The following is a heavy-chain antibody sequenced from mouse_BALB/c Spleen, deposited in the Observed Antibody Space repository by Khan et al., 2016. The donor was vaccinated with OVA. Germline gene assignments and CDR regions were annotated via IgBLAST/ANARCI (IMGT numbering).Heavy chain of an antibody. CDR2: INPSNGYT. CDR1: GYTFTSYT. CDR3: AREGAYHRNDGWFAY. V-gene: IGHV1-4*01. J-gene: IGHJ3*01. D-gene: IGHD2-14*01. Sequence: QAQLKQSGAELARPGASVKMSCTSSGYTFTSYTIHCINERPGQGLEWIGYINPSNGYTNYNQKFKDKATLTTAKSSTTAYLQLSTLTSDDSAVYNCAREGAYHRNDGWFAYWGQGTVVTVSA.